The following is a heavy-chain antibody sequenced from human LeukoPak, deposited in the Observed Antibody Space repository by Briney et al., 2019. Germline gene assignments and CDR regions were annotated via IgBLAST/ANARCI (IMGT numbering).Heavy chain of an antibody. D-gene: IGHD5-12*01. J-gene: IGHJ4*02. CDR1: GYTFTSYG. CDR2: ISAYNGNT. CDR3: ARDKQSGGYDAGPFDY. Sequence: ASVKVSCKASGYTFTSYGISWVRQAPGQGLEWMGWISAYNGNTNYAQKLQGRVTMTTDTSTSTAYMELRSLRSDDTAVYYCARDKQSGGYDAGPFDYWGQGTLVTVSS. V-gene: IGHV1-18*01.